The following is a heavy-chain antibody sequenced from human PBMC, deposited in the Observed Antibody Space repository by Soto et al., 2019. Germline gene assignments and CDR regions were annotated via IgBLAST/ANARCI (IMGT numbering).Heavy chain of an antibody. D-gene: IGHD6-13*01. CDR3: ARVRGTAGKRYFDY. V-gene: IGHV4-59*01. CDR2: TYYSGST. J-gene: IGHJ4*02. CDR1: GGSMISYY. Sequence: SETLSLTCTVSGGSMISYYWNWMRQPPGKGLQWIGYTYYSGSTTYNPSLKSRVTISVDSSKNQFSLKLDSVTPADTAVYYCARVRGTAGKRYFDYWGPGTLVTVSS.